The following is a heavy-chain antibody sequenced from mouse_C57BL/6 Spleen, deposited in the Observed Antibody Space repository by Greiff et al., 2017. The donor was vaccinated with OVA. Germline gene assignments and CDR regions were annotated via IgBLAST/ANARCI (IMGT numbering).Heavy chain of an antibody. D-gene: IGHD2-1*01. Sequence: VQLQQPGAELVMPGASVKLSCKASGYTFTSYWMHWVKQRPGQGLEWIGEIDPSDSYTNYNQKFKGKSTLTVDKSSSTAYMQLSSLTSEDSAVYYCARRGGGNYGAMDYWGQGTSVTVSS. CDR3: ARRGGGNYGAMDY. J-gene: IGHJ4*01. CDR1: GYTFTSYW. V-gene: IGHV1-69*01. CDR2: IDPSDSYT.